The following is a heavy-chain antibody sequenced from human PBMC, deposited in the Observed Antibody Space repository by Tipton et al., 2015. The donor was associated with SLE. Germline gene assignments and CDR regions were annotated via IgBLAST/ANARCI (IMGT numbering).Heavy chain of an antibody. J-gene: IGHJ6*03. D-gene: IGHD3-3*01. CDR3: AIEMSAYDFWSGGDRYYYMDV. CDR1: GFTFSSYE. Sequence: LRLSCAASGFTFSSYEMNWVRQAPGKGLEWIGEINHSGSTNYNPSLKSRVTISVDTSKNQFSLKLSSVTAADTAVYYCAIEMSAYDFWSGGDRYYYMDVWGKGTTVTVSS. V-gene: IGHV4-34*01. CDR2: INHSGST.